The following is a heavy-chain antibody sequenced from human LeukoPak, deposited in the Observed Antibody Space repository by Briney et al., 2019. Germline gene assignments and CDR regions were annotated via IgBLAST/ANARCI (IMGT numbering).Heavy chain of an antibody. CDR3: ARDRCSSTSCHFDY. D-gene: IGHD2-2*01. CDR1: GGSISSGDYY. J-gene: IGHJ4*02. CDR2: IYYSGST. Sequence: SQTLSLTCTVSGGSISSGDYYWSWIRQPPGKGLEWIGYIYYSGSTYYNPPLKSRVTISVDTSKNQFSLKLSSVTAADTAVYYCARDRCSSTSCHFDYWGQGTLVTVSS. V-gene: IGHV4-30-4*01.